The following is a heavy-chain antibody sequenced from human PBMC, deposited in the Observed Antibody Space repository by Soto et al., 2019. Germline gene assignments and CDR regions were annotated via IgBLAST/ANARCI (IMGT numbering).Heavy chain of an antibody. D-gene: IGHD2-2*01. J-gene: IGHJ4*02. Sequence: GGSLRLSCAASGFKFDAYSIHWVRQPPGKGLEWLSLISWGGDTTYYADSVKGRFTVSRDNRQNSLYLQMNSLRTKDTALYFCVKDTYCSSTDCYPYFDYWGQGTLVTVSS. CDR3: VKDTYCSSTDCYPYFDY. CDR1: GFKFDAYS. CDR2: ISWGGDTT. V-gene: IGHV3-43*01.